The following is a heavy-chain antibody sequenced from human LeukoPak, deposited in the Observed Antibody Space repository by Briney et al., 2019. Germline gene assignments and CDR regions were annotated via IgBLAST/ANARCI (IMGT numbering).Heavy chain of an antibody. CDR1: GHTFPSYF. D-gene: IGHD6-6*01. Sequence: ASVKVSCKASGHTFPSYFMHWVRQAPGQGFEWMGIINPTGGSTTYAQKFQGRVTMTRDTSTSTVYMELSSLRSDDTAVYYCARTAARRFDYWGQGTLVTVSS. CDR2: INPTGGST. J-gene: IGHJ4*02. V-gene: IGHV1-46*01. CDR3: ARTAARRFDY.